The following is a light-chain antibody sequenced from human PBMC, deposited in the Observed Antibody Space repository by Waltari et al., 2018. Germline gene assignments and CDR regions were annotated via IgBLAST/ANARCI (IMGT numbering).Light chain of an antibody. CDR1: SGSIASHY. CDR2: EDN. V-gene: IGLV6-57*02. Sequence: NFMLTQPHSVSESPGKTVTISCTGSSGSIASHYVQWHQQRPGSAPTTVIYEDNQRPSGVPDRFTGSIDRSSNSASLTIAGLTAEDEADYYCQSYDSSNHWVFGGGTKLTVL. J-gene: IGLJ3*02. CDR3: QSYDSSNHWV.